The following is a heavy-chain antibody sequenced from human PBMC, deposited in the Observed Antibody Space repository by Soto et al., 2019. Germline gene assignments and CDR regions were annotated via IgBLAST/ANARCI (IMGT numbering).Heavy chain of an antibody. CDR3: AHSVVAGLGYYFDY. J-gene: IGHJ4*02. CDR1: GFSLSSTRVA. V-gene: IGHV2-5*02. Sequence: QITLKESGPTLVKPTQTLTLTCTFSGFSLSSTRVAVGWIRQPPGKALEWLALIYWDDDKRYSPFLKSRLTITTDTAKNQVVLTMINMDPVDTATYYCAHSVVAGLGYYFDYWGQGTLVTVSS. D-gene: IGHD6-19*01. CDR2: IYWDDDK.